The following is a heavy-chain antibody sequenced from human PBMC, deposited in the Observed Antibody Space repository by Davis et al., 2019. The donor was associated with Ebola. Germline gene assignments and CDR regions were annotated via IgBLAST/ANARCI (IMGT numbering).Heavy chain of an antibody. Sequence: PGGSLRLSCAASGFTFDDYAMHWVRQAPGKGLEWVSGISWNSGSIGYADSVKGRFTISRDNAKNSLYLQMNSLRAEDTAVYYCARETPIVVVVAATGWFDPWGQGTLVTVSS. CDR2: ISWNSGSI. D-gene: IGHD2-15*01. CDR3: ARETPIVVVVAATGWFDP. J-gene: IGHJ5*02. CDR1: GFTFDDYA. V-gene: IGHV3-9*01.